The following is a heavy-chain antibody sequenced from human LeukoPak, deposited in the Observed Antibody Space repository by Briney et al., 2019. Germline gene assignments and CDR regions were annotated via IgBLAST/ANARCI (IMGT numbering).Heavy chain of an antibody. CDR2: VSAYNGNT. CDR3: ARAAGIAVAGAVKY. CDR1: GYTFTSYG. J-gene: IGHJ4*02. Sequence: ASVKVSCKASGYTFTSYGISWVRQAPGQGLEWMAWVSAYNGNTNYAQKLQGRVTMTTDTSTSTAYMELRSLRSDDTAVYYCARAAGIAVAGAVKYWGQGTLVTVSS. V-gene: IGHV1-18*01. D-gene: IGHD6-19*01.